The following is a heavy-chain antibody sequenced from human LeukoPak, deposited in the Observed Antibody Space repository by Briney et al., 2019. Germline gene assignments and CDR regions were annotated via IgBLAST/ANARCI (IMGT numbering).Heavy chain of an antibody. CDR2: IYYSGST. CDR3: AVYCSSTSCKRGSFDP. CDR1: GGSISSGDYY. V-gene: IGHV4-30-4*01. Sequence: SQTLSLTCTVSGGSISSGDYYWNWIRQPPGKGLEWIGYIYYSGSTYYNPSLKSRVTISVDTSKNQFSLKLSSVTAADTAVYYCAVYCSSTSCKRGSFDPWGQGTLVTVSS. J-gene: IGHJ5*02. D-gene: IGHD2-2*01.